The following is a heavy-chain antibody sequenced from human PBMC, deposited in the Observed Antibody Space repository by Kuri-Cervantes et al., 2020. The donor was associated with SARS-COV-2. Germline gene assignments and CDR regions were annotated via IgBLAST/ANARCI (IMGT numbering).Heavy chain of an antibody. CDR2: INPNSGGT. CDR3: ARDSIAARLDAFDI. CDR1: GYTFTGYY. V-gene: IGHV1-2*02. D-gene: IGHD6-6*01. J-gene: IGHJ3*02. Sequence: ASVKVSCKASGYTFTGYYMHWVRQAPGQGLEWMGWINPNSGGTNYAQKFQGRVTMTRDTSISTAYMELSRLRSDDTAVYYCARDSIAARLDAFDIWGQGTMVTVSS.